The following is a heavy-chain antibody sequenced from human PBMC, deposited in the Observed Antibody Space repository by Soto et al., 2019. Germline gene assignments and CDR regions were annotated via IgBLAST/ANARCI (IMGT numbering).Heavy chain of an antibody. D-gene: IGHD2-15*01. CDR1: GGSISSYY. J-gene: IGHJ4*02. CDR2: IYYSGST. Sequence: QVQLQESGPGLVKPSETLSLTCTVSGGSISSYYWSWIRQPPGKGLEWIGYIYYSGSTNYNPSLXRXVXIXXDTSQNQFSLKLSSVTAADTAVYYCARRYGGTFDYWGQGTLVTVSS. CDR3: ARRYGGTFDY. V-gene: IGHV4-59*08.